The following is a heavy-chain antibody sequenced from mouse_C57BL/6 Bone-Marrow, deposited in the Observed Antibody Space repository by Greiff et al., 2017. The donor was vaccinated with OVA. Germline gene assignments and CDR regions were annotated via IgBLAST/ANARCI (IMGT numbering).Heavy chain of an antibody. J-gene: IGHJ2*01. CDR1: GFNIKDYY. D-gene: IGHD1-2*01. CDR2: IDPEDGET. CDR3: ARERVITTDFDY. V-gene: IGHV14-2*01. Sequence: EVQLQESGAELVKPGASVKLSCTASGFNIKDYYMHWVKQRTEQGLEWIGRIDPEDGETNYAPKFPGKATITADTSSNTAYLQLSSLTSEDTAVYYGARERVITTDFDYWGQGTTLTVSS.